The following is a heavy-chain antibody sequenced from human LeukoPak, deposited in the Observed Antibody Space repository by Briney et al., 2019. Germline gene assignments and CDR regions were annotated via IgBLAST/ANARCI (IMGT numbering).Heavy chain of an antibody. J-gene: IGHJ6*03. V-gene: IGHV4-34*01. Sequence: SETLSLTCAVYGGSFSGYYWSWIRQPPGKGLEWIGEINHSGSTNYNPSLKSRVTISVDTSKNQFSLKLSSVTAADTAVYYCARLRWGYCSSTSCYAGYYYYMDVWGKGTTVTISS. CDR2: INHSGST. CDR3: ARLRWGYCSSTSCYAGYYYYMDV. CDR1: GGSFSGYY. D-gene: IGHD2-2*01.